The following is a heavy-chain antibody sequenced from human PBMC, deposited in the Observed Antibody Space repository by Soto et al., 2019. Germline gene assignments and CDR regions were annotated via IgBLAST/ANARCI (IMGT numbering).Heavy chain of an antibody. V-gene: IGHV3-48*02. CDR3: ARKGVAFDY. CDR2: ISTTSSSI. D-gene: IGHD3-3*01. CDR1: GFTFSSYS. J-gene: IGHJ4*02. Sequence: GGSLRLSCAASGFTFSSYSMNWVRQAPGKGLEWISYISTTSSSIYYADSVKGRFTISRDNAKNSLFLQMNSLRDEDTAVYYCARKGVAFDYWGQGALATSPQ.